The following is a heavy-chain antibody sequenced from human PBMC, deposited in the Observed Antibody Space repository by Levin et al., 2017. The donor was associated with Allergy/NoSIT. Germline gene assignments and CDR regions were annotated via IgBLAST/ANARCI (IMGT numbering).Heavy chain of an antibody. V-gene: IGHV4-59*01. J-gene: IGHJ3*02. CDR3: ARGGPPPDDAFDI. CDR2: IYYSGST. Sequence: PSETLSLTCTVSGGSISSYYWSWIRQPPGKGLEWIGYIYYSGSTNYNPSLKSRVTISVDTSKNQFSLKLSSVTAADTAVYYCARGGPPPDDAFDIWGQGTMVTVSS. CDR1: GGSISSYY.